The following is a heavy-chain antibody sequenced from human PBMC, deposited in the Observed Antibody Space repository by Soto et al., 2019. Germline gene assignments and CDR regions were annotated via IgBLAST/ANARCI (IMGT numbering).Heavy chain of an antibody. J-gene: IGHJ4*02. Sequence: EVQLVESGGVVVQPGGSLRLSCAASGFTFDDYTMHWVRQAPGKGLEWVSLISWDGGSTYYADSVKGRFTISRDNSKNSLYLQMNSLRTEDTALYYCAKGSFGTTALFDYCGQGTLVTVSS. D-gene: IGHD5-18*01. CDR3: AKGSFGTTALFDY. CDR1: GFTFDDYT. CDR2: ISWDGGST. V-gene: IGHV3-43*01.